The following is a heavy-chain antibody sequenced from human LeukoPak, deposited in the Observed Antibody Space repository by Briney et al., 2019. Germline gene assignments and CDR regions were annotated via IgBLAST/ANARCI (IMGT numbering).Heavy chain of an antibody. V-gene: IGHV3-7*01. D-gene: IGHD6-19*01. CDR1: GFTFSSYW. Sequence: GGSLRLSCEVSGFTFSSYWMTWARHIPGKGLEWVANINRDGSEQHYVESVKGRFTISRDNGRNSLYLQMDSLRAEDTAVYYCARVPYSSGWYDFDYWGQGTLVTVSS. CDR3: ARVPYSSGWYDFDY. CDR2: INRDGSEQ. J-gene: IGHJ4*02.